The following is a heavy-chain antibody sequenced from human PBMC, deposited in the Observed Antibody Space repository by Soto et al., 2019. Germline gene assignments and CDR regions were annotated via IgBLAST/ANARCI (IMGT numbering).Heavy chain of an antibody. D-gene: IGHD2-15*01. Sequence: QVQLVQSGAEVKKPESSVKVSCKASGGTFSSYAISWVRQAPGQGLEWMGGIIPIFGTANYAQKFQGRVTITADESTSTAYMELSSLRSEDTAVYYCARGVRYCSGGSCYRPADYYYYGMDVWGQGTTVTVSS. CDR2: IIPIFGTA. CDR3: ARGVRYCSGGSCYRPADYYYYGMDV. CDR1: GGTFSSYA. J-gene: IGHJ6*02. V-gene: IGHV1-69*01.